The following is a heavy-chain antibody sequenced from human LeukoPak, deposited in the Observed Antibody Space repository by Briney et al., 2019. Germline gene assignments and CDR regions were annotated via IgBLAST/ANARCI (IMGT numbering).Heavy chain of an antibody. V-gene: IGHV3-53*01. CDR2: IYTAGST. Sequence: GGSLRLSCAASGFTFSSYDMHWVRQAPGKGLEWVSVIYTAGSTYNADSVKGRFTISRDKSKNTLYLQMNTLRAEDTAVYFCAGGNTWPGLSYWGQGTLLTVSS. J-gene: IGHJ4*02. CDR3: AGGNTWPGLSY. D-gene: IGHD6-25*01. CDR1: GFTFSSYD.